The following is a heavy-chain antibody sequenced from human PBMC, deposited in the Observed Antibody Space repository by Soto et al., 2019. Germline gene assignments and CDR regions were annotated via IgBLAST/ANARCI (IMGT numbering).Heavy chain of an antibody. CDR3: AREEVAATTGFNY. Sequence: EVQLVESGGGLVQPGGSLRLSCAASGFTVSSNYMSWFRQAPGKGLEWVSVISSGGSTYYADSVKGRFTISRDNSKNTLYPQMNSLRAEDTAVYYCAREEVAATTGFNYWGQGSLVTGSS. D-gene: IGHD1-26*01. CDR2: ISSGGST. J-gene: IGHJ4*02. CDR1: GFTVSSNY. V-gene: IGHV3-66*01.